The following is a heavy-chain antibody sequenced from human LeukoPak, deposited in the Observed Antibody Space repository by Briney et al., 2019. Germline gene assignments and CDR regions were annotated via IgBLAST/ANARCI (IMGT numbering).Heavy chain of an antibody. CDR3: TKVPRQHDNWFDP. D-gene: IGHD6-13*01. CDR2: ISSSNIII. V-gene: IGHV3-48*01. J-gene: IGHJ5*02. CDR1: GFTFSSHS. Sequence: PGGSLRLSCAASGFTFSSHSMNWVRQAPGKGLEWVSYISSSNIIIHYADSVKGRFTISRDDAENSLYLQMNSLRAEDTAVYYCTKVPRQHDNWFDPWGQGTLVTVSS.